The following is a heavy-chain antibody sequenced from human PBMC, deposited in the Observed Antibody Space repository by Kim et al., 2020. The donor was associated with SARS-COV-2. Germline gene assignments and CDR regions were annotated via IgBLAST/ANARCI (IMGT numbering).Heavy chain of an antibody. CDR2: ISYDGSNK. Sequence: GGSLRLSCAACGFTFSSYSMHWVRQAPGKGQEWVAVISYDGSNKYYADSVKGRFTISRDNSKNTLYLQMNSLRAEDTAVYYCAKESGSGSYYAWTYYYYGMDVWGQGTTFTVSS. CDR1: GFTFSSYS. V-gene: IGHV3-30*18. D-gene: IGHD3-10*01. J-gene: IGHJ6*02. CDR3: AKESGSGSYYAWTYYYYGMDV.